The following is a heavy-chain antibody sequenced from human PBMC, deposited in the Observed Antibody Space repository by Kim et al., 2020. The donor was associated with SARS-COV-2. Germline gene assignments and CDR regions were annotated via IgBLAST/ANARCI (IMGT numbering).Heavy chain of an antibody. Sequence: AQKFQDRVTMTRDTSTSTVYMELSSLRSEDTAVYYCARDLSGYYYYGMDVWGQGTTVTVSS. D-gene: IGHD1-26*01. J-gene: IGHJ6*02. V-gene: IGHV1-46*01. CDR3: ARDLSGYYYYGMDV.